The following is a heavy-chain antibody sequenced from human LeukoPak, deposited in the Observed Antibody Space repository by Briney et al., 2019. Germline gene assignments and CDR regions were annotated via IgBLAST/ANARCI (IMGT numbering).Heavy chain of an antibody. Sequence: ASVKVSCKASGYTFSNYAISWVRHAPGQGLEWMGWISAYNGNTNYAQKLQGRVTMTTDTSTSTAYMELRSLRSDDTAVYYCARDSGGYSYGEFDYWGQGTLVTVSS. CDR1: GYTFSNYA. V-gene: IGHV1-18*01. CDR2: ISAYNGNT. D-gene: IGHD5-18*01. J-gene: IGHJ4*02. CDR3: ARDSGGYSYGEFDY.